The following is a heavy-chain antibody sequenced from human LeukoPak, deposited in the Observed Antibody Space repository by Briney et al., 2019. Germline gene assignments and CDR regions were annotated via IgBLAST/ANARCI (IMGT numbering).Heavy chain of an antibody. CDR3: ARRKVTYYGSGSRSNWFDP. CDR2: INHSGST. J-gene: IGHJ5*02. CDR1: GGSFSGYY. V-gene: IGHV4-34*01. D-gene: IGHD3-10*01. Sequence: SETLSLTCAVYGGSFSGYYWSWIRQPPGKGLEWIGEINHSGSTNYNPSLKSRVTISVDTSKNQFSLKLSSVTAADTAVYYCARRKVTYYGSGSRSNWFDPWGQGTLVTVSS.